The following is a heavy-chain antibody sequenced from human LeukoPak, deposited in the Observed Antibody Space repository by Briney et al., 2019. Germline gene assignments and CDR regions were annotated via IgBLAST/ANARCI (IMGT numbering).Heavy chain of an antibody. J-gene: IGHJ5*02. CDR1: GGSISSSTYY. V-gene: IGHV4-39*07. CDR2: INHSGST. Sequence: SETLSLTCTVSGGSISSSTYYWSWIRQPPGKGLEWIGEINHSGSTNYNPSLKSRVTISVDTSKNQFSLKLSSVTAADTAVYYCARDLIRRGRWFDPWGQGTLVTVSS. CDR3: ARDLIRRGRWFDP. D-gene: IGHD3-16*01.